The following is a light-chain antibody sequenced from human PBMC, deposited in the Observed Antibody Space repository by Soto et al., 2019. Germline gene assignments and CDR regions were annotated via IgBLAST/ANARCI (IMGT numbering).Light chain of an antibody. CDR3: RSYSGSSTVI. Sequence: QSALTQPASVSGSPGQSITISCTGASSDVGSYNLVSWYQQYPGKAPRLMIYEVTKRPSGVSSRFSGSKSGNTASLTISGLQAEDEADYYCRSYSGSSTVIFGGGTKLTVL. CDR1: SSDVGSYNL. V-gene: IGLV2-23*02. J-gene: IGLJ2*01. CDR2: EVT.